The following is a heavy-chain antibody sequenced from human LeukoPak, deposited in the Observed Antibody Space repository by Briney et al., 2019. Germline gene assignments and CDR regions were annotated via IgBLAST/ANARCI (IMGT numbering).Heavy chain of an antibody. CDR1: GGSISSSKW. V-gene: IGHV4-4*02. D-gene: IGHD3-22*01. Sequence: PSETLSLTCAISGGSISSSKWWSWVRQPPGKGLEWIGEVWHSGSTNYNPSLKSRVTISVDKPKNQFSLKLSSVTAADTAVYYCARRDYYDSTGYFDYWGQGTLVTVSS. CDR2: VWHSGST. J-gene: IGHJ4*01. CDR3: ARRDYYDSTGYFDY.